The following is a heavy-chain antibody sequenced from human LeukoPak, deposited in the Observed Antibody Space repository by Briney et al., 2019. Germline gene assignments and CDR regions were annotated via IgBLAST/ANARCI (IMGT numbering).Heavy chain of an antibody. Sequence: GASVKVSCKASGYDFTSVGITWVRRAPGQGLEWMGWISPYNGNTRYAQKFQGRVAMTTDTSTTTAYMELRGLRFNGTAVYYCARAGSGSGWYFDYWGQGTLVTVSS. CDR3: ARAGSGSGWYFDY. J-gene: IGHJ4*02. D-gene: IGHD6-19*01. V-gene: IGHV1-18*01. CDR2: ISPYNGNT. CDR1: GYDFTSVG.